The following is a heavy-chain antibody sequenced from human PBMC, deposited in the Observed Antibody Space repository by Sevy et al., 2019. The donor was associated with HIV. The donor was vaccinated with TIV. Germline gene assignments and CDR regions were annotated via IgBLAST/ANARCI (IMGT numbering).Heavy chain of an antibody. Sequence: GGSLRLSCAVSGFTFNTYNMNWVRQAPGKGLEWVLYISYTSTTIYYADSVRGRFTISRDNAKNTLYLQMNSLRDEDTAVYYCASSDATSRFGYYYFAMDFWGQGTSVTVSS. V-gene: IGHV3-48*02. CDR1: GFTFNTYN. CDR2: ISYTSTTI. J-gene: IGHJ6*02. CDR3: ASSDATSRFGYYYFAMDF. D-gene: IGHD3-22*01.